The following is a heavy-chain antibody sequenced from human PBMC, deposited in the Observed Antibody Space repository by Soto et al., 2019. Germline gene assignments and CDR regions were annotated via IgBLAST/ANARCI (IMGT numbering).Heavy chain of an antibody. CDR3: ARGAVVALGY. Sequence: QLQLQESGSGLVKPSQTLSLTCAVSGGSISSGGYSWSWIRQPPGKGLEWIGYICHSGSTYYNPSVWCRVTILVDRSKNQFSLKLSSVTAADTAVYYCARGAVVALGYWGQGTLVTVSS. V-gene: IGHV4-30-2*01. J-gene: IGHJ4*02. D-gene: IGHD2-15*01. CDR1: GGSISSGGYS. CDR2: ICHSGST.